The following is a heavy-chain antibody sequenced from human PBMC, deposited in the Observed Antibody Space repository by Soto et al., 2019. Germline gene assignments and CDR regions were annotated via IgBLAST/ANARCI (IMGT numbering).Heavy chain of an antibody. CDR3: AREKAYYVFWSGYWSVSWFDP. CDR2: IYYSWST. V-gene: IGHV4-30-4*01. CDR1: GGSISSGDYY. Sequence: SETLSLTCTVSGGSISSGDYYWSWIRQPPGKGLEWIGYIYYSWSTYYNPSLKSRVTISVDTSKNQFSLKLSSVTAADTAVYYCAREKAYYVFWSGYWSVSWFDPWGQGTLVTVSS. J-gene: IGHJ5*02. D-gene: IGHD3-3*01.